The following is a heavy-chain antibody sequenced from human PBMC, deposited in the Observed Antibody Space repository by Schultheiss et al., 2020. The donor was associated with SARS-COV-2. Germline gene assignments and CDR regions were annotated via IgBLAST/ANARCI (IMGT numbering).Heavy chain of an antibody. CDR3: ARRNDYVWGSYRHYWYFDL. CDR2: INHSGST. CDR1: GGSISSYY. J-gene: IGHJ2*01. V-gene: IGHV4-34*01. Sequence: SETLSLTCTVSGGSISSYYWSWIRQPAGKGLEWIGEINHSGSTNYNPSLKSRVTISVDTSKNQFSLKLSSVTAADTAVYYCARRNDYVWGSYRHYWYFDLWGRGTLVTVSS. D-gene: IGHD3-16*02.